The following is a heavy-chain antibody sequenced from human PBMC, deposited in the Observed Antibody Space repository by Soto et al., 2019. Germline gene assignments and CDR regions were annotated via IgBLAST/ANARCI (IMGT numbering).Heavy chain of an antibody. CDR2: MSHSGGT. CDR1: GGFVSSGSYY. V-gene: IGHV4-61*01. CDR3: GRGRDGCVNDAFDI. D-gene: IGHD6-19*01. Sequence: SETLSLTCAVYGGFVSSGSYYWSWIRQPPGKGLEWIGEMSHSGGTHFNPSLKSRVTISVDTSKNQFSLKVSSVTAADTAVYYCGRGRDGCVNDAFDIWGQGTMVTVSS. J-gene: IGHJ3*02.